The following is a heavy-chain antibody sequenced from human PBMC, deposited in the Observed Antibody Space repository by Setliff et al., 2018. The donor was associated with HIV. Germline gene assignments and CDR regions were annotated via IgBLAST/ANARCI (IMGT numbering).Heavy chain of an antibody. Sequence: SGFTVSSSYMAWVRQAPGKGLEWVSTIYSDGSTYHRDSVKGRFTLSRDNSKNTVYLQVGSLRPDDTAVYYCANFLPDTAAAGPRFDYWGQGTLVTVSS. D-gene: IGHD6-13*01. CDR1: GFTVSSSY. CDR2: IYSDGST. CDR3: ANFLPDTAAAGPRFDY. V-gene: IGHV3-66*02. J-gene: IGHJ4*02.